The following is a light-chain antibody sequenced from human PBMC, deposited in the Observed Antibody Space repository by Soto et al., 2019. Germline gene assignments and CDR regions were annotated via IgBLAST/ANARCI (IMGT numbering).Light chain of an antibody. CDR1: QSVSSSS. CDR3: QQYGSPPPFT. V-gene: IGKV3-20*01. Sequence: EIVLTQSPGTLSLSPGERATLSCRASQSVSSSSLAWHQQKPGQAPRLLIYAASSRASGIPDRFSGSGSVTDFTLTISSVEPEDFAVYYCQQYGSPPPFTFGQGTTLEIK. J-gene: IGKJ2*01. CDR2: AAS.